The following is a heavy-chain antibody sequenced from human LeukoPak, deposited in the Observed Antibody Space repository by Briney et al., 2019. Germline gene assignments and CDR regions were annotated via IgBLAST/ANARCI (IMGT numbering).Heavy chain of an antibody. CDR1: GYTFTGYY. V-gene: IGHV1-2*02. CDR2: INPNSGGT. Sequence: ASVKVSCKASGYTFTGYYMHWVRQAPGQGLEWMGWINPNSGGTNYAQKFQGRVTMTRDTSISTAYMELSRLRSDDTAVYYCARDLEGEGPIFGVVIKRDYWGQGTLVTVSS. D-gene: IGHD3-3*01. CDR3: ARDLEGEGPIFGVVIKRDY. J-gene: IGHJ4*02.